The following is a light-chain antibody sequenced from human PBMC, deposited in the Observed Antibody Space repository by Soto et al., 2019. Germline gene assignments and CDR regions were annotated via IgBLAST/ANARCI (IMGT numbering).Light chain of an antibody. V-gene: IGKV3-15*01. CDR2: RAS. CDR3: QQYNNWPGT. Sequence: DILITQSPATRSLSPGGRATLSCRASQSVSSNLALYQQKPGQAPRLLIQRASTRATGIPARFSGSGSGTAFTLNISSLQPEDFAVYLCQQYNNWPGTFGQWTKVDI. CDR1: QSVSSN. J-gene: IGKJ1*01.